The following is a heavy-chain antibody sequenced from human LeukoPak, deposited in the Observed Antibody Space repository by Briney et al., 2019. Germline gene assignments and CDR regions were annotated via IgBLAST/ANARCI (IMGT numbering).Heavy chain of an antibody. J-gene: IGHJ4*02. CDR1: GFTFRRHW. V-gene: IGHV3-7*01. CDR3: ARGPMTVISPVDY. CDR2: IKEDGSEK. Sequence: GGSLRLSCAVSGFTFRRHWMTWVRQAPGKGLEWVANIKEDGSEKYYVDSVKGRFTISRDNAKNSLYLQMNSLRAEDTAVYYCARGPMTVISPVDYWGQGTLVTVSS. D-gene: IGHD3-3*02.